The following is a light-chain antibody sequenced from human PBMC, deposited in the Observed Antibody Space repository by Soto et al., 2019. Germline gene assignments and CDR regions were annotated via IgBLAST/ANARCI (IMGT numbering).Light chain of an antibody. CDR2: DVS. Sequence: QSAVSQPASVSRSPGQSITISCTGTSSDVGGYNYVSWYQQHPGKAPKLMIYDVSNRPSGVSNRFSGSKSGSTASLTISGLQAEDEADYYCSSYTSSSTPWVFGTGTKVTVL. CDR3: SSYTSSSTPWV. CDR1: SSDVGGYNY. J-gene: IGLJ1*01. V-gene: IGLV2-14*01.